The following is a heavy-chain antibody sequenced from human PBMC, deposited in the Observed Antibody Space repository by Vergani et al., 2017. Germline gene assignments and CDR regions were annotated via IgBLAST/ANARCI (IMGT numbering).Heavy chain of an antibody. V-gene: IGHV3-21*01. CDR3: ARGGDYGDYVDGKHVLTI. CDR2: ISSSSSYI. J-gene: IGHJ3*02. CDR1: GFTFSSYS. Sequence: EVQLVESGGGLVKPGGSLRLSCAASGFTFSSYSMNWVRQAPGKGLEWVSSISSSSSYIYYADSVKGRFTISRDNAKNSLYLQMNSLRAADTAVYYCARGGDYGDYVDGKHVLTIWGQGTMVTVSS. D-gene: IGHD4-17*01.